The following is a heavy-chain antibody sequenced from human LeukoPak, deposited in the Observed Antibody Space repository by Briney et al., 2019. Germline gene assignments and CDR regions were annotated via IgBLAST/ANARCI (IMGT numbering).Heavy chain of an antibody. CDR3: ARRRAFEDFGMDG. Sequence: SVKVSCKASGGTFSSYAISWVRQAPGQGLEWMGGIIPIFGTANYAQKFQGRVTITADKSTSTAYMELSSLRSEDTAVYYCARRRAFEDFGMDGWGQGTTVTVSS. CDR2: IIPIFGTA. CDR1: GGTFSSYA. V-gene: IGHV1-69*06. J-gene: IGHJ6*02. D-gene: IGHD3-9*01.